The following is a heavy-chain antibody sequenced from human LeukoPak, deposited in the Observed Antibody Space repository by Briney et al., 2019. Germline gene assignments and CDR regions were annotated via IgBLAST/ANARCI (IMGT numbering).Heavy chain of an antibody. CDR2: IYHSGST. CDR3: ARDPIFPVPHRGYYYYGMDV. D-gene: IGHD3-3*01. J-gene: IGHJ6*02. CDR1: GGSISSSNW. Sequence: SGTLSLTCAVSGGSISSSNWWSWVRQPPGKGLEWIGEIYHSGSTDYNPSLKSRVTISVDTSKNQFSLKLSSVTAADTAVYYCARDPIFPVPHRGYYYYGMDVWGQGTTVTVSS. V-gene: IGHV4-4*02.